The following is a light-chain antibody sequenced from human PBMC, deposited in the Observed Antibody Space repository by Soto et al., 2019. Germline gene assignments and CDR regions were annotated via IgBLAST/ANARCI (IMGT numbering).Light chain of an antibody. CDR3: QQYNKFSPT. Sequence: DIQMTQSPSTLSASVGDRVTMTCRASQSIGSWLAWYQRKPGRAPKLLIFDGARLEGGVPSRFSGSGSGTEFTFTISSLQPEDFATYYCQQYNKFSPTFGQGTKVDIK. CDR1: QSIGSW. J-gene: IGKJ1*01. V-gene: IGKV1-5*01. CDR2: DGA.